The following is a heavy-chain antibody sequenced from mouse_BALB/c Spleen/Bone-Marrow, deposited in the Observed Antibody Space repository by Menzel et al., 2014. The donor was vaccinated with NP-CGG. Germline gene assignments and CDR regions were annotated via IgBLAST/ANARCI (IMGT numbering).Heavy chain of an antibody. CDR1: GYTFTDYE. V-gene: IGHV1-15*01. CDR2: IDPETGGT. Sequence: VQRMESGAELVRPGASVTLSCKASGYTFTDYEMHWVKQTPVHGLEWIGAIDPETGGTAYNQKFKGKATLTADKSSSTAYRELRSLTSEDSAVYYCTRSETGPFAYWGQGTLVTVST. D-gene: IGHD4-1*01. CDR3: TRSETGPFAY. J-gene: IGHJ3*01.